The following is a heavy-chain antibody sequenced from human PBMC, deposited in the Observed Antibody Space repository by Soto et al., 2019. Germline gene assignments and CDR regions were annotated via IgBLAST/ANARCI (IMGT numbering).Heavy chain of an antibody. CDR1: GYTFTSFS. V-gene: IGHV1-3*01. J-gene: IGHJ4*02. CDR2: INARNGNT. CDR3: ARGGGGYRLDYLEY. D-gene: IGHD3-16*02. Sequence: DSVKVSCKASGYTFTSFSVHWVRQAPGQGLEWMGWINARNGNTKLSRTLQGRVTITGDTSANIVYMEWSSLRSQGPALYLCARGGGGYRLDYLEYWGQGSLVTVSS.